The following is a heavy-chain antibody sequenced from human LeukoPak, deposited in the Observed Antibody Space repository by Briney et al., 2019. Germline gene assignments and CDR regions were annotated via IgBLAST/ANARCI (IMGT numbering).Heavy chain of an antibody. CDR2: TTFSGDST. D-gene: IGHD1-26*01. V-gene: IGHV3-21*01. CDR1: GFTFNSYA. Sequence: GGSLRLSCTASGFTFNSYAMNWVRQAPGKGLEWVSSTTFSGDSTYYGDSMKGRFTVSRDNARNSLSLQMNSLRVEDTAVYYCARDRQSGSHLNFFDYWGQGALVAVSS. J-gene: IGHJ4*02. CDR3: ARDRQSGSHLNFFDY.